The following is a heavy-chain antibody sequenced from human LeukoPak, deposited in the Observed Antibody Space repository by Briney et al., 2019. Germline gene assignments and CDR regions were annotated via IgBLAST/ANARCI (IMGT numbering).Heavy chain of an antibody. CDR1: GFTFSNYA. V-gene: IGHV3-23*01. CDR3: AKGSGINHYHWIDP. CDR2: ISESGETI. J-gene: IGHJ5*02. D-gene: IGHD1-14*01. Sequence: PGGSLRLSCAASGFTFSNYAMSWVRQAPGKGLEWVSAISESGETIYYADSVKGRFTISRDNSKSTLYLQMDSLRAEDTALYYCAKGSGINHYHWIDPWGQGTLVTVSS.